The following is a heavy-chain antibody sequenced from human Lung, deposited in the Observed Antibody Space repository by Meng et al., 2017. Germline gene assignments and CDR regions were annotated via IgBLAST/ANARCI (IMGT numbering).Heavy chain of an antibody. Sequence: QVQLVQSGPEVMKPGAPLMMSCRTSGYPFTDFFLHWVRQAPGQGLEWLGTINSYTSGTAYARKFQGRITLTRDTSTTTVYMDLGSLGSDDTAFYYCAREKSPGHFDYFGQGILVTVSS. CDR1: GYPFTDFF. V-gene: IGHV1-46*01. CDR3: AREKSPGHFDY. J-gene: IGHJ4*02. CDR2: INSYTSGT.